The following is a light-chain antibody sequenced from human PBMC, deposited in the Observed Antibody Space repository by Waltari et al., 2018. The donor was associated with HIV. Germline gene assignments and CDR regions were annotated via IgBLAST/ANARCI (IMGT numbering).Light chain of an antibody. CDR3: QQYGSSPRYT. CDR2: GAS. Sequence: EIVLTQSPGTLSLSPGERATLSCRASQSVSSSYLAWYQQKSGQAASLLINGASNRATGIPARFSGSGSGTDFTLTINKLEPEDFAVYYCQQYGSSPRYTFGQGTKLELK. CDR1: QSVSSSY. V-gene: IGKV3-20*01. J-gene: IGKJ2*01.